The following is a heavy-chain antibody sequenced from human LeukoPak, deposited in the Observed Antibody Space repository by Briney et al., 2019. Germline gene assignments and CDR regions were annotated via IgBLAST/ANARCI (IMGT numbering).Heavy chain of an antibody. J-gene: IGHJ4*02. CDR1: DGSFSGYY. Sequence: PSETLSLTCAVYDGSFSGYYWSWIRQPPGKGLEWIGEINHSGSTNYNPSLKSRVTISVDTSKNQFSLKLSSVTAADTAVYYCARGGGRGYSYGYFDYWGQGTLVTVSS. D-gene: IGHD5-18*01. V-gene: IGHV4-34*01. CDR3: ARGGGRGYSYGYFDY. CDR2: INHSGST.